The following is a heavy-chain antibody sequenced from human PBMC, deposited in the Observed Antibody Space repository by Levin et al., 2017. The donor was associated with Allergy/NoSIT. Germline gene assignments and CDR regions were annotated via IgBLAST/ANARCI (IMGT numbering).Heavy chain of an antibody. J-gene: IGHJ4*02. CDR1: GGSIRGGGYH. CDR2: IYYSGST. Sequence: SQTLSLTCTVSGGSIRGGGYHWTWIRQHPEKGLEWIGYIYYSGSTFYNPSLKSRLMISVDTSKNQFSLNVRPVTAAHTAVYYCAREDGSTFDFWGQGALVTVAS. D-gene: IGHD2-2*03. CDR3: AREDGSTFDF. V-gene: IGHV4-31*03.